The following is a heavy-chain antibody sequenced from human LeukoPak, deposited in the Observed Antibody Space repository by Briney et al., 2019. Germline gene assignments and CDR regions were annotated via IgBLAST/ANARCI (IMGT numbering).Heavy chain of an antibody. Sequence: KPSETLSLTCTLSGGSISTYYWSWLRQPPGKGLEWIGYIYYSGSSGYNPSLKSRGTISVDTSKKQFSLKLSSVTAADTAVYYCARGSITVVPAFDIWGQGTMVTVSS. CDR2: IYYSGSS. CDR3: ARGSITVVPAFDI. CDR1: GGSISTYY. J-gene: IGHJ3*02. V-gene: IGHV4-59*12. D-gene: IGHD3-3*01.